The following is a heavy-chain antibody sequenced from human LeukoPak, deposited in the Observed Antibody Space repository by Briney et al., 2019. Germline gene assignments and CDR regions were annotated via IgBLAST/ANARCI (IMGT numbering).Heavy chain of an antibody. CDR2: ISAYNGNT. Sequence: ASVKVSCKASGYTFTSYGISWVRQAPGQGLEWMGWISAYNGNTNYAQKLQDRVTMTTDTTTSTAYMELRRLRSDDTAVYYCARYWGGYCSGGSCYIFDYWGQGTLVTVSS. J-gene: IGHJ4*02. CDR1: GYTFTSYG. CDR3: ARYWGGYCSGGSCYIFDY. V-gene: IGHV1-18*01. D-gene: IGHD2-15*01.